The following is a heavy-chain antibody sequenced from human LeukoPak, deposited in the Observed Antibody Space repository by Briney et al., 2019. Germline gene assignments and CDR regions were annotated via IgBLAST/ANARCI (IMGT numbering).Heavy chain of an antibody. J-gene: IGHJ3*02. V-gene: IGHV4-61*02. Sequence: SETLSLACTVSGGSISSGSYYWSWIRQPAGKGLGWIGRIYNSGSTNYNPSLKSRVTISVDTYKNQFSLKLSSVTAADTAVYYCARDKFLAFDIWGQGTMVTVSS. CDR2: IYNSGST. CDR1: GGSISSGSYY. CDR3: ARDKFLAFDI.